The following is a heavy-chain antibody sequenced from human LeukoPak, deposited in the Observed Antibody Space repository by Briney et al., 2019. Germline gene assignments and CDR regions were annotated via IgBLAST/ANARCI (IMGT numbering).Heavy chain of an antibody. J-gene: IGHJ4*02. CDR2: TSAYNGNT. CDR1: GYTFTSYG. CDR3: ARALTPYYDFWSGSLYYFDY. V-gene: IGHV1-18*01. D-gene: IGHD3-3*01. Sequence: ASVTVSCKASGYTFTSYGISWVRQAPGQGLEWMGWTSAYNGNTNYAQKLQGSVTMTTDTSTSTAYMELRSLRSDDTAVYYCARALTPYYDFWSGSLYYFDYWGQGTLVTVSS.